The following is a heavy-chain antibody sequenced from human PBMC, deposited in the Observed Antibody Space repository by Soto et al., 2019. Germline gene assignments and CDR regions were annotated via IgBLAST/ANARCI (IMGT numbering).Heavy chain of an antibody. CDR2: IISSGDST. CDR3: AKRYYYDNSGLWDY. V-gene: IGHV3-23*01. D-gene: IGHD3-22*01. J-gene: IGHJ4*02. Sequence: EVQLLESGGGLLQPGGSLRLSCAASGFTFSSYAMSWVRQATGKGLEWVSAIISSGDSTYYTDSVKGRFTISRDNSKNTLYLQMNSLRAEDTAVYYCAKRYYYDNSGLWDYWGQGTLVTVSS. CDR1: GFTFSSYA.